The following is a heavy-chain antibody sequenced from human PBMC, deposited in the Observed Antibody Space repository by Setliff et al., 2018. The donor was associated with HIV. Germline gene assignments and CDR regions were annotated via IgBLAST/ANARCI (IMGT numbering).Heavy chain of an antibody. CDR2: IWYDGSSK. CDR3: AKDNLYGGNSAVFDY. D-gene: IGHD4-17*01. J-gene: IGHJ4*02. CDR1: GFTFSSYA. Sequence: GGSLRLSCTASGFTFSSYAMHWVRQAPGKGLEWVAVIWYDGSSKYYVDSVKGRFSISRDNSKNTLYLQMNSLRDEDKGVYYCAKDNLYGGNSAVFDYWGQGTLVTVSS. V-gene: IGHV3-30*02.